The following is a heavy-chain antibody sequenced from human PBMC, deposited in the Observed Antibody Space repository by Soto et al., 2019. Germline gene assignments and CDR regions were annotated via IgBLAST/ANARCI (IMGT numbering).Heavy chain of an antibody. CDR2: IYVSGTT. V-gene: IGHV4-4*07. CDR3: ARLAASEAVSAWFDP. Sequence: SETLSLTCTVSGDSINGYYWTWIRQPAGKGLEWIGRIYVSGTTDYNPSLKSRVTMSVDTSKNQFSLKLTSVTAADTAVYYCARLAASEAVSAWFDPWGQGTLVTVSS. CDR1: GDSINGYY. J-gene: IGHJ5*02. D-gene: IGHD6-13*01.